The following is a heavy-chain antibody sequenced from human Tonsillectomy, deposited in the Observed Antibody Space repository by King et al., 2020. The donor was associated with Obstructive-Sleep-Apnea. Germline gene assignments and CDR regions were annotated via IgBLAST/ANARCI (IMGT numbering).Heavy chain of an antibody. CDR2: IYPDDSDT. J-gene: IGHJ4*02. V-gene: IGHV5-51*01. Sequence: VQLVESGAEVKKPGESLKISCKGSGYDFTTYWIGWVRQMPGKGQEWMGIIYPDDSDTKYSPSFQGQVTILADKSITTAYLPWSSLKASDTAIYYCARLTYDILTGYYQYYFDYWGQGTLVTVSS. CDR1: GYDFTTYW. D-gene: IGHD3-9*01. CDR3: ARLTYDILTGYYQYYFDY.